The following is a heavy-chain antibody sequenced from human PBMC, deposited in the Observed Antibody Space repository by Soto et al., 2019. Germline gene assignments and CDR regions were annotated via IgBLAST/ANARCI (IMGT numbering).Heavy chain of an antibody. CDR1: GGSIISSSYY. CDR3: ESLPIAGAGSLTDYYYDGMDV. J-gene: IGHJ6*02. CDR2: IYCSGST. D-gene: IGHD6-19*01. V-gene: IGHV4-39*01. Sequence: PETLSVTCTFSGGSIISSSYYWGLIRQPPGKGLEWIGSIYCSGSTYYNPSLKSRVTISVDTSKSQFSLKLSSVTAADTAVYYCESLPIAGAGSLTDYYYDGMDVWGQGPT.